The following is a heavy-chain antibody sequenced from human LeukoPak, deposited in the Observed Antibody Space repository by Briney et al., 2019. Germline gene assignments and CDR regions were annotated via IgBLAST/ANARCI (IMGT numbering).Heavy chain of an antibody. J-gene: IGHJ4*02. CDR1: GFTFSTYG. D-gene: IGHD3-10*01. Sequence: GKSLRLSCAAPGFTFSTYGMHWVRQAPGKGLEWVTFISHDGSKIFYIDSVKGRFTISRDNSKNTLYLQMNSLRPEDTAVYFCAKDSSRFGELLSSFDYWGQGTLLTVSS. CDR3: AKDSSRFGELLSSFDY. CDR2: ISHDGSKI. V-gene: IGHV3-30*18.